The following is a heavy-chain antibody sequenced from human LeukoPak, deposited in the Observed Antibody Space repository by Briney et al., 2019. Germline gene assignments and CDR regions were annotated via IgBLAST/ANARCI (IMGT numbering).Heavy chain of an antibody. CDR1: GYTFTSYD. D-gene: IGHD2-2*01. V-gene: IGHV1-8*01. CDR2: MNPNSGNT. J-gene: IGHJ5*02. CDR3: ARVGRYCSSTSCYRWFDP. Sequence: ASVKVSCTASGYTFTSYDINRVRQATRQGLEWMGWMNPNSGNTGYAQKFQGRVTMTRNTSISTAYMELSSLRSEDTAVYYCARVGRYCSSTSCYRWFDPGGQRTLVPVSS.